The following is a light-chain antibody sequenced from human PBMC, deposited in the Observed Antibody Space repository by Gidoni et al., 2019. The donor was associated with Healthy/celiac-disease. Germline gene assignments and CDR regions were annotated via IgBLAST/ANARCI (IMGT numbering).Light chain of an antibody. V-gene: IGLV3-1*01. CDR1: KLGDKY. CDR3: QAWDSSTSML. CDR2: QDS. Sequence: SYELTQPPSVSVSPGQTASITCSGDKLGDKYACWYQQKPGQSPVLVIYQDSKRPSGIPERFSGSNSRNTATLTISGTQAMDEADYYCQAWDSSTSMLFGGGTKLTVL. J-gene: IGLJ2*01.